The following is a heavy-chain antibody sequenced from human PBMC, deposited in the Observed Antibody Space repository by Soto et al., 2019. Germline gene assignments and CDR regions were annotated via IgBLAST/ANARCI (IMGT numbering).Heavy chain of an antibody. J-gene: IGHJ5*02. Sequence: SETLSLTCTVSGGSISSSSYYWGWIRQPPGKGLEWIGSIYYSGSTYYNPSLKSRVTISVDTSKNQFSLKLSSVTAADTAVYYCARGAFCSSTSCYIGARFDPWGQGTLVTVSS. D-gene: IGHD2-2*02. CDR2: IYYSGST. V-gene: IGHV4-39*01. CDR3: ARGAFCSSTSCYIGARFDP. CDR1: GGSISSSSYY.